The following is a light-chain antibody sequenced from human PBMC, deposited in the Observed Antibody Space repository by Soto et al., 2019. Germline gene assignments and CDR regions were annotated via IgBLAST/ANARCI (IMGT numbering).Light chain of an antibody. J-gene: IGKJ4*01. CDR2: AAS. Sequence: DIQMTQSPSSLSASVGDRVTITCRASQGISTYLAWYQQKPGKVPKLLIYAASTLQSGVPSRFSGSGSGTDFTLTISSLQPEDVATYYCQKYNSVPLTFGGGTKVELK. CDR3: QKYNSVPLT. V-gene: IGKV1-27*01. CDR1: QGISTY.